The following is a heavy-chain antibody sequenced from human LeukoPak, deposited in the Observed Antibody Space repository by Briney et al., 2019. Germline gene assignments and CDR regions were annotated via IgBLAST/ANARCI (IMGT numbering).Heavy chain of an antibody. CDR1: GESISGFY. V-gene: IGHV4-59*01. Sequence: SETLSLTCTVSGESISGFYWTWIRQPPGKGLEWIGYIYYSGSTNYNPSLKSRVTMSVDTSKNQFSLRLSAVTAADTAVYYCARVGSSSWYYFDYWGQGTLVTVSS. CDR2: IYYSGST. J-gene: IGHJ4*02. D-gene: IGHD6-13*01. CDR3: ARVGSSSWYYFDY.